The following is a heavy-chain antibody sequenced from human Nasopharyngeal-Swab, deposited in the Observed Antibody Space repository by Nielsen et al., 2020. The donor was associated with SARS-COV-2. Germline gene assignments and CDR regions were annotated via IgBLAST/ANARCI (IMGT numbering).Heavy chain of an antibody. CDR1: GYTFTSYD. J-gene: IGHJ3*02. CDR3: ARERVMITFGGVIVETDAFDI. V-gene: IGHV1-8*01. CDR2: MNPNSGNT. D-gene: IGHD3-16*02. Sequence: ASVKVSCKASGYTFTSYDINWVRQATGQGLEWMGWMNPNSGNTGYAQKFQGRVTMTRNTSISTAYMELSSLRSEDTAVYYCARERVMITFGGVIVETDAFDIWGQGTMVTVSS.